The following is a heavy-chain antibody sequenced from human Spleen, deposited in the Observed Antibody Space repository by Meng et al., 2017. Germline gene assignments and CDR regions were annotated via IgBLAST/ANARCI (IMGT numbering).Heavy chain of an antibody. Sequence: VQLMQWGAGLLKPSGTLDLACVVSGASFSDYYRSWIRQPPGKGLEWIGEINHSGSTNYNPSLKSRVTISVDTSKNQFSLKLSSVTAADTAVYYCARGWWLATSNSNWFDPWGQGTLVTVSS. V-gene: IGHV4-34*01. CDR2: INHSGST. J-gene: IGHJ5*02. CDR3: ARGWWLATSNSNWFDP. D-gene: IGHD6-19*01. CDR1: GASFSDYY.